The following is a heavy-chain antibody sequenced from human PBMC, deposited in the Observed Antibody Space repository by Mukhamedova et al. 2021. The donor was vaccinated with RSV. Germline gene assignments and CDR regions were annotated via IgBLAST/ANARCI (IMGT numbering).Heavy chain of an antibody. V-gene: IGHV3-21*01. CDR1: T. CDR2: ISISSSYP. Sequence: TMNWVRQAPGKGLEWVASISISSSYPYYADSLRGRFTISRDNAKNSLYLQMNSLRAEDTALYYCAGDYKERGDYYYHYGMDVWGQG. J-gene: IGHJ6*02. CDR3: AGDYKERGDYYYHYGMDV. D-gene: IGHD1-1*01.